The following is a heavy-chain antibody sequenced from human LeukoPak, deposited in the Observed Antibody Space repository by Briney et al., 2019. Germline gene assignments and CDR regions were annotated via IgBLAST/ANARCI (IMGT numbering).Heavy chain of an antibody. CDR3: AKGPNFGSWRALDY. Sequence: GGSLRLSCAASEFTFGDYDMSWVRQALGKGLEWVSSISGDGLGTWYADSVRGRFTISRDKPRNTLYLQLNSLRVDDTAVYYCAKGPNFGSWRALDYWGQGSLVTVSS. J-gene: IGHJ4*02. V-gene: IGHV3-23*01. CDR2: ISGDGLGT. CDR1: EFTFGDYD. D-gene: IGHD3-10*01.